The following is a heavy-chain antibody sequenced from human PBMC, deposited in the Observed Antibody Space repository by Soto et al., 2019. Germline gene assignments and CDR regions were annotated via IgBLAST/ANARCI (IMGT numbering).Heavy chain of an antibody. CDR1: GYTFTSYG. D-gene: IGHD5-12*01. J-gene: IGHJ4*02. V-gene: IGHV1-18*04. Sequence: GASVKVSCKASGYTFTSYGISWVRQAPGQGLEWMGWISAYNGNTNYAQKLQGRVTMTTDTSTSTAYMELRSLRSEDTAVYYCARGRDHSGYDSHDYWGQGTLVTVSS. CDR2: ISAYNGNT. CDR3: ARGRDHSGYDSHDY.